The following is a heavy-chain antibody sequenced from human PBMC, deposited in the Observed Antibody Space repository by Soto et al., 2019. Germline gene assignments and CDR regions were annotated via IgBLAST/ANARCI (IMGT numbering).Heavy chain of an antibody. V-gene: IGHV3-9*01. Sequence: SLRLSCGGSGFSFDDYALHWVRQAPGKGLEWLSGISWNSGIIGYADSVRGRFTISRDNAKNSLFLQMNSLTPDDTAFYYCAKDSDSTAPYHFESWGQGVLVTVSS. CDR1: GFSFDDYA. CDR2: ISWNSGII. CDR3: AKDSDSTAPYHFES. J-gene: IGHJ4*02.